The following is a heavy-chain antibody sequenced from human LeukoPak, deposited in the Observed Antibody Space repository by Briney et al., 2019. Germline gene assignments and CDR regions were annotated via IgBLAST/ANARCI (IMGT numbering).Heavy chain of an antibody. CDR3: ASRKLGNDY. CDR1: GGSVSDYY. CDR2: IYHTGST. V-gene: IGHV4-59*02. Sequence: PSETLSLTCTISGGSVSDYYWSWIRQSPGKGLEWIGYIYHTGSTSYSPSPKSRVTISADTSQNQFSLKLGSVTAADTAVYYCASRKLGNDYWGQGTLVTVSS. J-gene: IGHJ4*02. D-gene: IGHD7-27*01.